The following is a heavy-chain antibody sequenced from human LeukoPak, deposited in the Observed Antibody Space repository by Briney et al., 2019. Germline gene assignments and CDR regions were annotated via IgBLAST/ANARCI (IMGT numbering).Heavy chain of an antibody. V-gene: IGHV1-69*13. J-gene: IGHJ3*02. D-gene: IGHD6-19*01. Sequence: SVKVSCKASGGTFSSYAISWVRQAPGQGLEWMGGIIPIFGTANYAQKFQGRVTITADESTSTAYMELSSLRSEDTAVYYRACESSGGDAFDIWGQGTMVTVSS. CDR2: IIPIFGTA. CDR1: GGTFSSYA. CDR3: ACESSGGDAFDI.